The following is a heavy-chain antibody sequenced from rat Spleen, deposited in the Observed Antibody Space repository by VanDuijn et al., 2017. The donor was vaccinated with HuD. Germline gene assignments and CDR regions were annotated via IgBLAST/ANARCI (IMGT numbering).Heavy chain of an antibody. J-gene: IGHJ2*01. CDR2: ISSDGRRN. Sequence: EVQLVESGGGLVRPGGSLKLSCAASGFTFSDYYMAWVRQAPTKGLEWVATISSDGRRNYYRDSVKGRFTISRDNAKSTLYLQMDSLRSEDTATYYCARRSDRYNYYFDYWGQGVMVTVSS. CDR3: ARRSDRYNYYFDY. CDR1: GFTFSDYY. D-gene: IGHD1-5*01. V-gene: IGHV5-7*01.